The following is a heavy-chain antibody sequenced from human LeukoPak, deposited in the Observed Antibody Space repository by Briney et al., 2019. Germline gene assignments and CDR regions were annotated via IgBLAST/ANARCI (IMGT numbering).Heavy chain of an antibody. V-gene: IGHV4-39*07. CDR1: GGSISSSSYY. J-gene: IGHJ4*02. D-gene: IGHD5-18*01. CDR3: ARVGTGYSLFDY. Sequence: PSESLSLTCTVSGGSISSSSYYWGWIRQPPGKGLEWIGSIYHSGSTYYNPSLKSRVTISVDTSKNQFSLKLSSVTAADTAVYYCARVGTGYSLFDYWGQGTLVTVSS. CDR2: IYHSGST.